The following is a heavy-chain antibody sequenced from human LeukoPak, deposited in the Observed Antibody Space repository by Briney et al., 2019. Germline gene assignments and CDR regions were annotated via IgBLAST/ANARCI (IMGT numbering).Heavy chain of an antibody. J-gene: IGHJ6*03. CDR1: GFIFDDYA. Sequence: GGSLRLSCAASGFIFDDYAMSWVRQAPGKGLEWVCGINWNGGATGYADSVKGRFTISRDNAKNSLYLQMSSLRAEDTALYYCAREPKPNYYYYMDVWGKGTTVTVSS. CDR3: AREPKPNYYYYMDV. V-gene: IGHV3-20*04. CDR2: INWNGGAT.